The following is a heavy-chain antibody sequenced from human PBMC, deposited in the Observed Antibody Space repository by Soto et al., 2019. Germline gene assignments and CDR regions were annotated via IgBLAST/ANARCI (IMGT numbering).Heavy chain of an antibody. CDR3: ARGFDSNGRVRQYYFDY. CDR2: IIPILGIA. Sequence: SVKVSCKASGGTFSSYTISWVRQAPGQGLEWMGRIIPILGIANYAQKFQGRVTITADNSKNTVYVQMNSLRAEDTAVYYCARGFDSNGRVRQYYFDYWGQGTLVTVSS. D-gene: IGHD6-19*01. CDR1: GGTFSSYT. J-gene: IGHJ4*02. V-gene: IGHV1-69*02.